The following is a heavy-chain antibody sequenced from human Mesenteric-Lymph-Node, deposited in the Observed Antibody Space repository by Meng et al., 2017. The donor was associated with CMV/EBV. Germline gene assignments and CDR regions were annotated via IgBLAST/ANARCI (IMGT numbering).Heavy chain of an antibody. D-gene: IGHD2-15*01. CDR1: TYY. CDR2: IFYSGST. J-gene: IGHJ5*02. Sequence: TYYWSWIRQPPGMALEWIGYIFYSGSTNYNPSLKSRVTISFDTSKNQFSLKLTSVTAADTAVYYCARHVDCSGGSCRRGWFDPWGQGTLVTVSS. V-gene: IGHV4-59*08. CDR3: ARHVDCSGGSCRRGWFDP.